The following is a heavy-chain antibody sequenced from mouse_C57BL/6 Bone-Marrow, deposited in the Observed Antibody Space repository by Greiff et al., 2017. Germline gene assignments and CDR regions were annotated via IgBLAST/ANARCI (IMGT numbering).Heavy chain of an antibody. J-gene: IGHJ3*01. Sequence: VQLQQSGPGLVQPSQSLSISCTVSGFSLTSYGVHWVRQSPGTGLEWLGVIWSGGSTDYNAAFISRMSISKEKYKSQVFFKMNSLQADDTAVDYCARKGRFAYGGQGTLVTVSA. D-gene: IGHD3-3*01. V-gene: IGHV2-2*01. CDR3: ARKGRFAY. CDR2: IWSGGST. CDR1: GFSLTSYG.